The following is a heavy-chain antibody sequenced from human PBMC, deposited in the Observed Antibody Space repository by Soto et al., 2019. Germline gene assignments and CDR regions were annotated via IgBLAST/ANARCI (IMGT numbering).Heavy chain of an antibody. CDR1: GFTFSSYA. D-gene: IGHD3-10*01. J-gene: IGHJ4*02. V-gene: IGHV3-30-3*01. CDR3: ARDPLWFGEPYFDY. CDR2: ISYDGSNK. Sequence: PGGSLRLSCAASGFTFSSYAMHWVRQAPGKGLEWVAVISYDGSNKYYADSVKGRFTISRDNSKNTLYLQMNSLRAEDTAVYYCARDPLWFGEPYFDYWGQGTLVTVSS.